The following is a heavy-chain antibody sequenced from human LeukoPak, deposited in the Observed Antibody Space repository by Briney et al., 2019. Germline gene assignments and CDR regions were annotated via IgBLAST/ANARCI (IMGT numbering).Heavy chain of an antibody. J-gene: IGHJ5*02. CDR3: ARDKSASVAAKGWFDP. CDR1: GYAFPTDG. CDR2: ISAYNGNT. D-gene: IGHD6-19*01. Sequence: AAGQGSCHASGYAFPTDGIRWVGPAPGQGLGWMGWISAYNGNTNYAQKLQGRVTMTTDTSTSTAYMELRSLRSDDTAVYYCARDKSASVAAKGWFDPWGQGTLVTVSS. V-gene: IGHV1-18*01.